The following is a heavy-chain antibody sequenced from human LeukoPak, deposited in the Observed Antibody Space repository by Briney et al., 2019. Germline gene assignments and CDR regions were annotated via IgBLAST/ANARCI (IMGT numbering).Heavy chain of an antibody. D-gene: IGHD2-2*01. CDR2: IRSDGSNK. J-gene: IGHJ1*01. CDR1: GFTFSSYG. V-gene: IGHV3-30*02. CDR3: AKGGLGYCSSTSCYPSEYFQH. Sequence: GGSLRLSCAASGFTFSSYGMHWVRQAPDKGLEWVAFIRSDGSNKYYADSVKGRFTISRDNSKNTLYLQMNSLRAEDTAVYYCAKGGLGYCSSTSCYPSEYFQHWGQGTLVTVSS.